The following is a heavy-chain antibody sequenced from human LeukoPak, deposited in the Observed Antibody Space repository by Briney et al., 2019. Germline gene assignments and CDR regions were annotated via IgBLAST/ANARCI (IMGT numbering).Heavy chain of an antibody. CDR3: GLAAYYYDSSGSDDAFDI. D-gene: IGHD3-22*01. CDR1: GFNFNNYA. J-gene: IGHJ3*02. V-gene: IGHV3-64D*08. Sequence: AGGSLRLSCPASGFNFNNYAMNWVRQAPGKGLEYVSAISSNGGSTYYADSVKGRCTISRDNSKNTLYLQMSSLRAEDTAVYYCGLAAYYYDSSGSDDAFDIWGQGTMVIVSS. CDR2: ISSNGGST.